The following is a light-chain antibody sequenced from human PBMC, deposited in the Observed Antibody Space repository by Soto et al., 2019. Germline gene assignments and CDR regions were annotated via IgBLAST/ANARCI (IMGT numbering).Light chain of an antibody. CDR3: QSYDSSRSGHV. CDR1: SSNIGEGYD. V-gene: IGLV1-40*01. Sequence: QLVLTQPPSVSGAPGQRVTISCTGSSSNIGEGYDVHWYQQLPGTAHKLLIYGNSNRPSGVPDRFSGSKSVTSASLAITGLQAEDEADYYCQSYDSSRSGHVFGTGTKLTVL. CDR2: GNS. J-gene: IGLJ1*01.